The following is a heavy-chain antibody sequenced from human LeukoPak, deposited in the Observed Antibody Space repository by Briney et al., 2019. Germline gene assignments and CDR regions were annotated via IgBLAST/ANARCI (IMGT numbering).Heavy chain of an antibody. CDR2: VITSGGVT. D-gene: IGHD1-1*01. CDR1: GFTFSSYS. CDR3: ARTLSGGTTGTTGYFDY. V-gene: IGHV3-23*01. J-gene: IGHJ4*02. Sequence: GGSLRLSCAASGFTFSSYSMNWVRQAPGKGLEWVSAVITSGGVTYYPDSVKGRLTISRDNSKNTLYLQMNSLRAEDTALYYCARTLSGGTTGTTGYFDYWGQGTLVTVSS.